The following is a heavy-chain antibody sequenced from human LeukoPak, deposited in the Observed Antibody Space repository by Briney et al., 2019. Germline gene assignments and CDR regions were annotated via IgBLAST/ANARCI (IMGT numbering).Heavy chain of an antibody. J-gene: IGHJ4*02. CDR1: GGSISSSSYY. CDR3: ARGRIQLWSPFDY. CDR2: IYYSGRT. D-gene: IGHD5-18*01. V-gene: IGHV4-39*01. Sequence: PSETLSLTCTVAGGSISSSSYYWGWIRQPPGKGLEWIGSIYYSGRTYYNPSLKSRVTISVDTSKNQFSLKLSSVTAADTAVYYCARGRIQLWSPFDYWGQGTLVTVSS.